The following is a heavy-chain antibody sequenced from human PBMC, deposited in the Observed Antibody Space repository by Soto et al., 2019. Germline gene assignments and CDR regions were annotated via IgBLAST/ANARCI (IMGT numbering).Heavy chain of an antibody. J-gene: IGHJ6*03. V-gene: IGHV1-2*04. D-gene: IGHD5-12*01. CDR2: INPNGGVT. CDR3: AGESGGATATLDYYYFYMDV. Sequence: QVQLVQSGAEVRKPGASVTVSCRSSGDSFNDYYIHWGRQAPGQGFEWMGWINPNGGVTKYAQKFQGWVSMTRDTSIRTVYMQLSRLRSDDTAVYYCAGESGGATATLDYYYFYMDVWGTGTTVTVSS. CDR1: GDSFNDYY.